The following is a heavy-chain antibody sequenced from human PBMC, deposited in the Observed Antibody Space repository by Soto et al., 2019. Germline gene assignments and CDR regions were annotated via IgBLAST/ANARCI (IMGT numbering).Heavy chain of an antibody. CDR3: AKDRLGEYNWFDP. J-gene: IGHJ5*02. V-gene: IGHV3-23*01. CDR2: ISGSGGRI. D-gene: IGHD3-10*01. Sequence: GGSLRLSCAASGFTFSSYAMSWVRQAPGKGLEWVSAISGSGGRIYYADAVKGRFTISRDSSKNTLYLQMDSLRAEDTAVYYWAKDRLGEYNWFDPWGQGTLVTVSS. CDR1: GFTFSSYA.